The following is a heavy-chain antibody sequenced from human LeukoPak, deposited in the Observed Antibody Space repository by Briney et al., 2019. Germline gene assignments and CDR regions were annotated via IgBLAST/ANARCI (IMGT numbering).Heavy chain of an antibody. CDR1: GYSIRTGYY. CDR2: VYHSGST. Sequence: SETLSHTCDVSGYSIRTGYYWGWVRQPPGQDLEWIGSVYHSGSTYYNPSLQSRVNILVDTSKNQFSLSLSSVTAADTAVYYCARSYFSVGAFDIWGQGTMVTVSS. D-gene: IGHD2/OR15-2a*01. CDR3: ARSYFSVGAFDI. V-gene: IGHV4-38-2*01. J-gene: IGHJ3*02.